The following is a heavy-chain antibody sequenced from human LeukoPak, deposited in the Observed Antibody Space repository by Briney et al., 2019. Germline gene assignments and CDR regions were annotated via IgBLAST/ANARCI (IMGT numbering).Heavy chain of an antibody. CDR2: IDQDGSEK. CDR3: ARDRGYSTFDY. CDR1: GFTFSSYA. D-gene: IGHD3-22*01. J-gene: IGHJ4*02. Sequence: GGSLRLSCAASGFTFSSYAMSWVRQAPGKGLEWVANIDQDGSEKNYVDSVKGRFTISRDIAKNSLYLQMNSLRAEDTAVYYCARDRGYSTFDYWGRGTLVTVSS. V-gene: IGHV3-7*01.